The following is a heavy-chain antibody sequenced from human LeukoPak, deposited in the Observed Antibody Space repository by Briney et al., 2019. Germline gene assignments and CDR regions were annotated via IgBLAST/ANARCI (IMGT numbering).Heavy chain of an antibody. CDR2: INPSGGST. V-gene: IGHV1-46*01. J-gene: IGHJ6*02. D-gene: IGHD2-2*01. CDR3: AREPPYCSSTSCYYYYGMDV. Sequence: GASVKVSCKASGYTFTSYYMHWVREAPGQGLEWMGIINPSGGSTSYAQKFQGRVTMTRDTSTSTVYMELSSLRSEDTAVYYCAREPPYCSSTSCYYYYGMDVWGQGTTVTVSS. CDR1: GYTFTSYY.